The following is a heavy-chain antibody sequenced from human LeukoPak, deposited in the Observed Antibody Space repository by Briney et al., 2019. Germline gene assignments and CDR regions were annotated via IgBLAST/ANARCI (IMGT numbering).Heavy chain of an antibody. Sequence: ASVKVSCKASGYTFTGYYMHWVRQATGQGLEWMGWMNPNSGNTGYAQKFQGRVTMTRNTSISTAYMELSSLRSEDTAVYYCARGPYYDFWSGYYNLYYYYGMDVWGQGTTVTVSS. J-gene: IGHJ6*02. CDR3: ARGPYYDFWSGYYNLYYYYGMDV. V-gene: IGHV1-8*02. D-gene: IGHD3-3*01. CDR1: GYTFTGYY. CDR2: MNPNSGNT.